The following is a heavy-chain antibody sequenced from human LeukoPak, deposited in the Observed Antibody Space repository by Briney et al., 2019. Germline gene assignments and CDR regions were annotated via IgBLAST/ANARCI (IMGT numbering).Heavy chain of an antibody. CDR2: MNHRGST. V-gene: IGHV4-34*01. D-gene: IGHD2-2*01. Sequence: PSETLSLTCAVYGGSFSGYYWRWIRQPRGKGLEWIGEMNHRGSTNYNPSLTSRVTISVDTSKTQFSLKLSSVTAADTAVYYCARGLAVSVVVPAAPGRRVRLDPWGQGTLVTLSS. CDR1: GGSFSGYY. CDR3: ARGLAVSVVVPAAPGRRVRLDP. J-gene: IGHJ5*02.